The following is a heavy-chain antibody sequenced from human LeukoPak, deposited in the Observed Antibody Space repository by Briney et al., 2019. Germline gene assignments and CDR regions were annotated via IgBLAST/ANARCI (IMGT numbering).Heavy chain of an antibody. CDR1: GFTFSSYG. CDR3: AKDPGARIAAAGTGFDY. CDR2: IRYDGSNK. J-gene: IGHJ4*02. D-gene: IGHD6-13*01. Sequence: PGGSLTLSCAASGFTFSSYGMHWVRQAPGKGLEWVAFIRYDGSNKYYADSVKGRFTISRDNSKNTLYLQMNSLRAEDTAVYYCAKDPGARIAAAGTGFDYWGQGTLVTVSS. V-gene: IGHV3-30*02.